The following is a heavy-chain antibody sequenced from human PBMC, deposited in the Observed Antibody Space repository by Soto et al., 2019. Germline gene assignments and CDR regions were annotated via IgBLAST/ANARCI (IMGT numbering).Heavy chain of an antibody. V-gene: IGHV4-34*01. D-gene: IGHD5-18*01. CDR1: GGSFSGYS. CDR3: ARGWGYSYLDY. Sequence: QVQLQQWGAGLLKPSETLSLTCAVYGGSFSGYSWSWIRQPPGKGLEWIGEINHSGSTNYNPSLKSRVTISVDTSKNQFSLKLSSVTAADTAVYYCARGWGYSYLDYWGQGTLVTVSS. CDR2: INHSGST. J-gene: IGHJ4*02.